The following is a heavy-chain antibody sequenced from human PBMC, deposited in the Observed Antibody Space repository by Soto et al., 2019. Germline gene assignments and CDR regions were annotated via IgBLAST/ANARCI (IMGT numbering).Heavy chain of an antibody. J-gene: IGHJ6*02. D-gene: IGHD3-10*01. CDR2: IYHTGTT. CDR3: ATSSGSAYGLDV. CDR1: AGSISTTNW. V-gene: IGHV4-4*02. Sequence: LSLTCAVSAGSISTTNWYVWVRQPPGMGLEWIGEIYHTGTTTYNPSLKGRVTMSVDTSKNQFSLRLSFVTAADTAVYYCATSSGSAYGLDVWGPGATVTVSS.